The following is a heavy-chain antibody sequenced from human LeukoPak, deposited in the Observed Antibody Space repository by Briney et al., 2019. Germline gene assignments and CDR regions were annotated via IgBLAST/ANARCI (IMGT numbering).Heavy chain of an antibody. CDR3: ARGVAAAGNDY. D-gene: IGHD6-13*01. CDR1: DYSISSGYY. Sequence: SETLSLTCAGSDYSISSGYYWGWIRQPPGKGLEWIGSIYHSGSTYYNPSLKSRVTISVDTSKNQFSLKLSSVTAADTAVYYCARGVAAAGNDYWGQGTLVTVSS. V-gene: IGHV4-38-2*01. J-gene: IGHJ4*02. CDR2: IYHSGST.